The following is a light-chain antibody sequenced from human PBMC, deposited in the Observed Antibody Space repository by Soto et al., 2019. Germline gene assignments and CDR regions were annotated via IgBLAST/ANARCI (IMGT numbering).Light chain of an antibody. J-gene: IGKJ5*01. CDR3: QQYNNWPPGT. CDR1: QSIGSN. Sequence: VMTQSPVTLSVSPGETASLSCRASQSIGSNLAWYQHKPGQAPRLLIYGASTRASGIPARFSGSGSGTEFTVTISSLQSEDSAVYYCQQYNNWPPGTSGQGTDWRL. CDR2: GAS. V-gene: IGKV3-15*01.